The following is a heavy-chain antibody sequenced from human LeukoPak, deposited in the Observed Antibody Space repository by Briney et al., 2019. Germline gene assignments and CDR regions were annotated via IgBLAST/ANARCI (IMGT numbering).Heavy chain of an antibody. CDR1: GFTFSSYG. J-gene: IGHJ3*02. D-gene: IGHD3-9*01. V-gene: IGHV3-23*01. CDR2: ISGSGGST. Sequence: GGSLRLSCAASGFTFSSYGMSWVRQAPGKGLEWVSAISGSGGSTYYADSVKGRFTISRDNSKNTLYLQMNSLRAEDTAVYYCAKDGLRYFDWLVAFDIWGQGTMVTVSS. CDR3: AKDGLRYFDWLVAFDI.